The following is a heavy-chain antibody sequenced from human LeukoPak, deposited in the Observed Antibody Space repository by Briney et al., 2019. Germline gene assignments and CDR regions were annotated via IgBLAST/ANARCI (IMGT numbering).Heavy chain of an antibody. CDR1: GGSIRSYY. CDR2: IYYSGST. Sequence: SASRSPTCALAGGSIRSYYWSWIRAPAGKGPEGIGYIYYSGSTNYNPSLKRRVTISVDTSKHQFSLKLSSVTAADTAVYYWARVYSGTYYVFDYWGQGALVTVSS. D-gene: IGHD1-26*01. CDR3: ARVYSGTYYVFDY. J-gene: IGHJ4*02. V-gene: IGHV4-59*07.